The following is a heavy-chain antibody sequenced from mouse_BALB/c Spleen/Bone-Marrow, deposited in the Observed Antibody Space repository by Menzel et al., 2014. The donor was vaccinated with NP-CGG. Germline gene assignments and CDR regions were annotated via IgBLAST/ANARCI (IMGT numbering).Heavy chain of an antibody. CDR3: AREDYGNSYAMDY. V-gene: IGHV14-3*02. CDR2: IDPANGNT. Sequence: EVQLQQSGAELVKPGASVKLSCTASGFNIRDTYMHWVKQRPEQALDWIGRIDPANGNTKYDPKFQGKATITADTSSNAAYLQLSSLTSEDTAVYYCAREDYGNSYAMDYWGQGTSVTVSS. D-gene: IGHD2-1*01. J-gene: IGHJ4*01. CDR1: GFNIRDTY.